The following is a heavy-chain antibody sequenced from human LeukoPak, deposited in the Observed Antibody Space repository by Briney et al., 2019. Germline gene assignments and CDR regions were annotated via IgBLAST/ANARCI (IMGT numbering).Heavy chain of an antibody. J-gene: IGHJ4*02. CDR3: ARGRGNYDFWSGQSDFDY. CDR1: GGSFSGYY. CDR2: INHSGRT. Sequence: SETLSLTCAVYGGSFSGYYWIWIRQPPGKGVEWIGDINHSGRTNYHPFLKSRVTIAVDTSKNQFSLKLSSVTAADTAVYYWARGRGNYDFWSGQSDFDYWGQGTLVTVSS. D-gene: IGHD3-3*01. V-gene: IGHV4-34*01.